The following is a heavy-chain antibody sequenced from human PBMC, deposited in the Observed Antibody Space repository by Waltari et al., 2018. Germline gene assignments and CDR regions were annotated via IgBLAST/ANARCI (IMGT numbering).Heavy chain of an antibody. D-gene: IGHD2-15*01. CDR3: AAEGGNRNYCDL. CDR1: GFTFNSYA. Sequence: EVHLVESGGGLVQPGGSLRLSCVASGFTFNSYAMHWVRQVPGKRLEYVSCVGHNDVRTVYANSVKGRFAISRDNSRNTLYLHMDSLRIEDMGVYYCAAEGGNRNYCDLWGQGTLVTVSS. V-gene: IGHV3-64*01. J-gene: IGHJ4*02. CDR2: VGHNDVRT.